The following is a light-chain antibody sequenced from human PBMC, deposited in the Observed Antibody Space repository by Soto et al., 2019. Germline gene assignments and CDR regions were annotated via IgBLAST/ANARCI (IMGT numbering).Light chain of an antibody. J-gene: IGLJ1*01. Sequence: QLVLTQPPSVSGAPGQRVTISCTGGSSNIGAGYDVHWYQQLPGTAPKLLIYGNSNRPSGVPDRFSGSKSGTSASLAITGLQAEDEADYYCQSYDSSLSGRVFGTGTKLTVL. CDR3: QSYDSSLSGRV. V-gene: IGLV1-40*01. CDR1: SSNIGAGYD. CDR2: GNS.